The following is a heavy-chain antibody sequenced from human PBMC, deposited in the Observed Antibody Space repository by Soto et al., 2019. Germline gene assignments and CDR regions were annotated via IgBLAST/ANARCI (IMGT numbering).Heavy chain of an antibody. CDR2: MNPNSGNT. Sequence: ASVKVSFKASGYTFTSYDINWVRQATGQGLEWMGWMNPNSGNTGYAQKFQGRVTMTRNTSISTAYMELSSLRSEDTAVYYCARGGSYNWNSNYYYYYGMDVWGQGTTVTVSS. CDR3: ARGGSYNWNSNYYYYYGMDV. CDR1: GYTFTSYD. V-gene: IGHV1-8*01. D-gene: IGHD1-7*01. J-gene: IGHJ6*02.